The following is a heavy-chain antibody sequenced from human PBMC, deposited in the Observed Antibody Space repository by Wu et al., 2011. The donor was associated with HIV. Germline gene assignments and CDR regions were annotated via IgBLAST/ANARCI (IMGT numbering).Heavy chain of an antibody. CDR2: INPDSGGT. J-gene: IGHJ6*03. D-gene: IGHD3-22*01. Sequence: QVQLVQSGAEVKKPGASVKVSCKASGYTFTGYYIHWVRQAPGQGLEWMGWINPDSGGTNYAQKFQGRVTMTRDTSITTAYMELSRLRSDDTAVYYCARGTDSHYYYYYYMDVWGKGPTVTV. V-gene: IGHV1-2*02. CDR3: ARGTDSHYYYYYYMDV. CDR1: GYTFTGYY.